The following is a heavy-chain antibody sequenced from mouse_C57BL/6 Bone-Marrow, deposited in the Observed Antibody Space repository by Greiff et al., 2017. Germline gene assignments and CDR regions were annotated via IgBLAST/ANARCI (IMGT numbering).Heavy chain of an antibody. Sequence: QVQLQHPGAELVKPGASVKMSCKASGYTFTSYWITWVKQRPGQGLEWIGDIYPGSGSTNYNEKFKSKATLTVDPSSSTAYMQLSSLTSEDSAVYYCATRNYYGSSDSWFAYWGQGTLVTVSA. CDR2: IYPGSGST. CDR3: ATRNYYGSSDSWFAY. CDR1: GYTFTSYW. D-gene: IGHD1-1*01. V-gene: IGHV1-55*01. J-gene: IGHJ3*01.